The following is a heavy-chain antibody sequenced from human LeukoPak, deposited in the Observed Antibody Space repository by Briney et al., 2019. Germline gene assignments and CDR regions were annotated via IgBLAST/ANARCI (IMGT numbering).Heavy chain of an antibody. J-gene: IGHJ4*02. CDR3: AKVGRFLEWLPDYFDY. D-gene: IGHD3-3*01. V-gene: IGHV3-74*01. CDR2: INSDGSST. CDR1: GFTFSSYW. Sequence: GGSLRLSCAASGFTFSSYWMHWVRQAPGKGLVWVSRINSDGSSTSYADSVKGRFTISRDNSKNTLYLQMNSLRAEDTAVYYCAKVGRFLEWLPDYFDYWGQGTLVTVSS.